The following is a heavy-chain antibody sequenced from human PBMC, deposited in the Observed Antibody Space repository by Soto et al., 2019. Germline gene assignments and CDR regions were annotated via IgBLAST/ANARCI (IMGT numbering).Heavy chain of an antibody. CDR2: ITSDGKSK. Sequence: GSLRLSCAASGFNFSNHWMHWVRQRPAEGLVWVSRITSDGKSKAYAESVKGRFAISRDNAKNTLYLQMNGLTAEDTAVYYCARESGDWPLNWFDPWGQGTLVTVSS. J-gene: IGHJ5*02. V-gene: IGHV3-74*01. CDR3: ARESGDWPLNWFDP. D-gene: IGHD2-21*02. CDR1: GFNFSNHW.